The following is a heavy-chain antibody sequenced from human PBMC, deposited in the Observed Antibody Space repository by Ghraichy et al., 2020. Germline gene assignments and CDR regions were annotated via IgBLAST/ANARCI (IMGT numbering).Heavy chain of an antibody. D-gene: IGHD2-8*02. J-gene: IGHJ4*02. V-gene: IGHV3-23*01. CDR3: ARSLGYCTGGGCYTFEF. Sequence: GEYLNISCAASGFTFSTFPMSWVRQAPGKGLEWVSGISGSGGTTYYPDSVKGRFTISRDNSKNTLYLQMNSLRAEDTAVYYCARSLGYCTGGGCYTFEFWGQGTLVTVSS. CDR1: GFTFSTFP. CDR2: ISGSGGTT.